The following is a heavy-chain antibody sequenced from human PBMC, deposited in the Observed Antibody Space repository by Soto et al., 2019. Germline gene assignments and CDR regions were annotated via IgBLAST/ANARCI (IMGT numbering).Heavy chain of an antibody. Sequence: EVQLVESGGGLVQPGGSLRLSCAASGFTFSTYSMSWVRQAPGKGLEWVSYISSTSSTIYYADSVKGRFTISRDNAKNSLSLHMSSLSAEDTAVYYCARDRGCSGGICYRDLGCWGQGTLVTVSS. J-gene: IGHJ4*02. D-gene: IGHD2-15*01. V-gene: IGHV3-48*01. CDR3: ARDRGCSGGICYRDLGC. CDR1: GFTFSTYS. CDR2: ISSTSSTI.